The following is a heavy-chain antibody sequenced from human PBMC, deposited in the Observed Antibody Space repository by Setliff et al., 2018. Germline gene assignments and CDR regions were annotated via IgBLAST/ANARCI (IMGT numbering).Heavy chain of an antibody. J-gene: IGHJ6*03. CDR2: IYSGGSST. Sequence: GGSLRLSCAASGFTFSSHAMSWVRQAPGKGLEWVSVIYSGGSSTYYADSVKGRFTISRDNAKNSLYLQMNSLRAEETAVYYCARVVYSSSWYFYYYYMDVWGKGTTVTVSS. CDR3: ARVVYSSSWYFYYYYMDV. CDR1: GFTFSSHA. V-gene: IGHV3-23*03. D-gene: IGHD6-13*01.